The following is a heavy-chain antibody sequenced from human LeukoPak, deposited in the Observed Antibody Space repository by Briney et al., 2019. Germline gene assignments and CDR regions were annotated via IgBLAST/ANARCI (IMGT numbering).Heavy chain of an antibody. CDR3: AKVRVATTKYDAFDV. V-gene: IGHV3-23*01. CDR1: GFAFNNYA. Sequence: GGSLRLSCAASGFAFNNYAMSWVRLAPGKGLEWVPGISGSGGSTNYADSVKGRFTISRDNSQNTLYLQMNSLRAEDTALYYCAKVRVATTKYDAFDVWGQGTMVTVSS. D-gene: IGHD3-3*01. J-gene: IGHJ3*01. CDR2: ISGSGGST.